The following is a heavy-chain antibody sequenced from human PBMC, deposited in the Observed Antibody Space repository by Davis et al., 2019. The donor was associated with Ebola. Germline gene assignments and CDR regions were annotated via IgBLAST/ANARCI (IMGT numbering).Heavy chain of an antibody. CDR2: INSDGSGT. CDR3: AKENDGPGSYYTHFDY. J-gene: IGHJ4*02. CDR1: GFTFSSYA. D-gene: IGHD3-10*01. Sequence: GESLKISCAASGFTFSSYAMSWVRQAPGKGLEWVSLINSDGSGTTYADSVKGRFTISRDNSKNTLYLQMDSLRVEDTAIYYCAKENDGPGSYYTHFDYWGQGTLVTVSS. V-gene: IGHV3-23*03.